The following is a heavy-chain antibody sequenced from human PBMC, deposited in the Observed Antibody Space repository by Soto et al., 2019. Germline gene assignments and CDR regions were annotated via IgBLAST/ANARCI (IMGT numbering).Heavy chain of an antibody. J-gene: IGHJ4*02. D-gene: IGHD3-16*01. Sequence: QITLKESGPTLVKPTQTLTLTCTFSGFSLSTSGVGVGWIRQPPGKALEWLALIYWDDDKSYSPSLKSRLTITKDTSKNQVVLTMTNMDPVDTATYYCAPRRRGSYFDYWGQGTLVTASS. V-gene: IGHV2-5*02. CDR2: IYWDDDK. CDR1: GFSLSTSGVG. CDR3: APRRRGSYFDY.